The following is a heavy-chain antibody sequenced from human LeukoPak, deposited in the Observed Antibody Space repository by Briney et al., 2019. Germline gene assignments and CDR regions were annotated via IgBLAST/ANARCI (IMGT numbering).Heavy chain of an antibody. CDR3: ARVIVVVTATTEQNRYFDL. D-gene: IGHD2-21*02. V-gene: IGHV4-59*01. J-gene: IGHJ2*01. CDR2: IYYSGSA. CDR1: GGSISSYY. Sequence: SETLSLTCTVSGGSISSYYWSWIRQPPGKGLEWIGYIYYSGSANYNPSLKSRVTISVDTSKNQFSLKLSSVTAADTAVYYCARVIVVVTATTEQNRYFDLWGRGTLVTVSS.